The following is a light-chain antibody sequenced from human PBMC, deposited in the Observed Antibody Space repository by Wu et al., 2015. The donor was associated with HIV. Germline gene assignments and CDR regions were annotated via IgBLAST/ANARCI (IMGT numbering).Light chain of an antibody. Sequence: EIVLTQSPATLSLSPGERATLSCRASQSVSSQLAWYQQKPGQAPRLVIYDGSNRATGIPARFSGSGSGTDFTLTISRLEPEDFAVYYCQHYGSSPRTFGQGTKVEIK. V-gene: IGKV3-20*01. CDR2: DGS. J-gene: IGKJ1*01. CDR3: QHYGSSPRT. CDR1: QSVSSQ.